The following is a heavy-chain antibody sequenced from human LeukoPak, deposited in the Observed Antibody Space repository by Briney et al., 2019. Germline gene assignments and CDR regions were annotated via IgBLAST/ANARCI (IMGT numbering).Heavy chain of an antibody. CDR2: ISGSSVTI. Sequence: GGTLRLSCAASGFTFRSYVMSWVRQAPGKGLEWVSTISGSSVTIYYADSVKGRFTISRDNAKNSLYLQMNSLRAEDTAVYYCARDLLSSWYPDYWGQGTLVTVSS. D-gene: IGHD6-13*01. J-gene: IGHJ4*02. CDR3: ARDLLSSWYPDY. V-gene: IGHV3-48*01. CDR1: GFTFRSYV.